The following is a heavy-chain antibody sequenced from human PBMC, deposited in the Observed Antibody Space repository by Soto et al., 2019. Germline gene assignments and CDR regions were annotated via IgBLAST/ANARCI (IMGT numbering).Heavy chain of an antibody. CDR2: INPSGGST. CDR3: ARGLPMGIAVAGGAFDI. Sequence: ASVKVSCKAPGYTFTSYYMHWVRQAAGQGLEWMGIINPSGGSTSYAQKFQGRVTMTRDTSTSTVYMELSSLRSEDTAVYYCARGLPMGIAVAGGAFDIWGQGTMVTVSS. J-gene: IGHJ3*02. V-gene: IGHV1-46*03. D-gene: IGHD6-19*01. CDR1: GYTFTSYY.